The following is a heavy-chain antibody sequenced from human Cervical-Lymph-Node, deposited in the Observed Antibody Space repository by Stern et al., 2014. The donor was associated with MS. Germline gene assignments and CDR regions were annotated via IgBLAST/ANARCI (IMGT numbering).Heavy chain of an antibody. CDR1: GGTFSKFP. CDR2: IFPVFGTP. V-gene: IGHV1-69*01. CDR3: ALSSETSDRWYSLGYDL. Sequence: VQLVESGAEVTKPGSSVKVSCKASGGTFSKFPRSWVRQAPGQGVEWMGGIFPVFGTPTYAQEFRGRVTITADVSTSTVYMELSSLRSDDTAVYYCALSSETSDRWYSLGYDLWGQGTLVTVSS. J-gene: IGHJ5*02. D-gene: IGHD6-13*01.